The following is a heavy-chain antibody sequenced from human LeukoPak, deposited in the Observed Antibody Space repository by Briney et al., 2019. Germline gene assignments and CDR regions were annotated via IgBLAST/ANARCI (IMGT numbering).Heavy chain of an antibody. Sequence: GASVKVSCKASGYTFTSYGISWVRQAPGQGLEWLGWISAYNRNTNYAQKLQGRVTMTTDTSTSTAYMDLRSLRFDDTAVYYCARDVSGSYVTDAFDLWGQGTMVTVSS. CDR1: GYTFTSYG. CDR2: ISAYNRNT. CDR3: ARDVSGSYVTDAFDL. V-gene: IGHV1-18*01. D-gene: IGHD1-26*01. J-gene: IGHJ3*01.